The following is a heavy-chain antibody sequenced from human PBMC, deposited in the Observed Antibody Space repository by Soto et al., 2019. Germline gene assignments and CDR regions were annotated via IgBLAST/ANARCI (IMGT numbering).Heavy chain of an antibody. CDR1: VFTFSSYE. CDR3: ARDQEVGSFLPYYYGMDV. V-gene: IGHV3-48*03. Sequence: PVGSLRLSCATSVFTFSSYEMNCVRQSPGKWLEWVSYISSSGSTIYYADSVKGRFTISRDNAKNSLYLQMDSLRAEDTAVYYCARDQEVGSFLPYYYGMDVWCQGTMVTVSS. J-gene: IGHJ6*02. D-gene: IGHD5-12*01. CDR2: ISSSGSTI.